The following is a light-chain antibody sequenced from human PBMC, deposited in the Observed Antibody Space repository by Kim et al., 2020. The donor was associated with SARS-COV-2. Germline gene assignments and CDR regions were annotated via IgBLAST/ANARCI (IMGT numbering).Light chain of an antibody. CDR3: QSYDSSLSVGI. J-gene: IGLJ2*01. CDR2: SND. CDR1: TSNIGAGFE. V-gene: IGLV1-40*01. Sequence: QSVLTQPPSLSGAPGQRVTISCAGTTSNIGAGFEVNWYQQLPGTAPKLLIHSNDNRPSGVPDRFSGSKSGTSASLTITGLQPEDEADYYCQSYDSSLSVGIFGGGTQLTVL.